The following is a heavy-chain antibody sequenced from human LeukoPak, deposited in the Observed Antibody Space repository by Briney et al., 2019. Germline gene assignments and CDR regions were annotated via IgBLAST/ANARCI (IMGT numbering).Heavy chain of an antibody. CDR3: ARATGDKSFDY. CDR1: GFTFSSYS. J-gene: IGHJ4*02. V-gene: IGHV3-48*01. D-gene: IGHD7-27*01. Sequence: GGSLRLSCAASGFTFSSYSMNWVRQAPGKGLEWVSYISSSSTIYYADSVKGRFTISRDNAKNSLYLQMNSLRAEDTAVYYCARATGDKSFDYWGQGTLVTVSS. CDR2: ISSSSTI.